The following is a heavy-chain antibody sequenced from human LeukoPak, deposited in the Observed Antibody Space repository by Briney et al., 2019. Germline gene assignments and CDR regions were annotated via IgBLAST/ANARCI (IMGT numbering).Heavy chain of an antibody. V-gene: IGHV3-30*02. D-gene: IGHD5-18*01. CDR3: AKDKGGTQLWNYFDY. CDR2: IRYDGINK. J-gene: IGHJ4*02. Sequence: GGSLRLSCAASGFTFSTYALHWVRQAPGKGLEWVALIRYDGINKHYADSVKGRFTISRDNSKNTLYLQMSSLRVEDTGVYYCAKDKGGTQLWNYFDYWGQGTLVTVSS. CDR1: GFTFSTYA.